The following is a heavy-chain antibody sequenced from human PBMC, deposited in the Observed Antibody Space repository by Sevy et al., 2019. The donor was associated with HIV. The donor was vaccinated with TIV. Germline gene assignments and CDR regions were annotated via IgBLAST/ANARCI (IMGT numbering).Heavy chain of an antibody. CDR2: INPNSGGT. Sequence: ASVKVSCKASGYTFTGYYFHWVRQAPGQGLEWMGRINPNSGGTNYAQKFQGRVTMTRDTSISTAYMELSSLRPDDTAVYYCARGGVEMTTRGWGQGTRVTVSS. D-gene: IGHD4-17*01. CDR1: GYTFTGYY. V-gene: IGHV1-2*06. CDR3: ARGGVEMTTRG. J-gene: IGHJ4*02.